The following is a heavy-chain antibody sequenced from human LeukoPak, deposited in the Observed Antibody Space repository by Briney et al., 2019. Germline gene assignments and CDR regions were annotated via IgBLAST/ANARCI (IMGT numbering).Heavy chain of an antibody. V-gene: IGHV3-21*01. CDR2: ISSSSSYI. J-gene: IGHJ3*02. Sequence: GGSLRLSCAASGFTFSSYSMNWVRQAPGKGLEWVSSISSSSSYIYYADSVKGRFTISRDNAKNSLYLQMNSLRAEDTAVYYCARDHPVAGTVQNAFDIWGQGTMVTVSS. D-gene: IGHD6-19*01. CDR1: GFTFSSYS. CDR3: ARDHPVAGTVQNAFDI.